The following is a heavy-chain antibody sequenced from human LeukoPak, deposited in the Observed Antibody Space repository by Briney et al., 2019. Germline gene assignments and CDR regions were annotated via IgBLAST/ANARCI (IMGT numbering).Heavy chain of an antibody. V-gene: IGHV3-30*18. CDR1: GFTFSNFY. CDR2: MSYNGGIK. D-gene: IGHD1/OR15-1a*01. CDR3: AKGGEQKTFRWGMDY. J-gene: IGHJ4*02. Sequence: PGGSLRLSCAASGFTFSNFYMHWVRQAPGKGLEWVARMSYNGGIKYYGDAVRGRFTISRDNSESTLHLEMTSLRPDDTAVYYCAKGGEQKTFRWGMDYWGQGTLVTVSS.